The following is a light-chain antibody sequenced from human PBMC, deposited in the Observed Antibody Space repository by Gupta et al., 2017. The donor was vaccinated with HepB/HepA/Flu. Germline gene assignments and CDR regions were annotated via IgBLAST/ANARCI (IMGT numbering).Light chain of an antibody. CDR2: GQY. CDR3: TSRDSSGNSVV. Sequence: SSALTQDPAVSVALGQTVSNTCQGDSLRRYYPSWYQQKPGQAPVLILYGQYKRPPGIPDLFSGSNSGNTASLIGAGAQAEDEADYYCTSRDSSGNSVVFGGGTKLTVL. CDR1: SLRRYY. V-gene: IGLV3-19*01. J-gene: IGLJ2*01.